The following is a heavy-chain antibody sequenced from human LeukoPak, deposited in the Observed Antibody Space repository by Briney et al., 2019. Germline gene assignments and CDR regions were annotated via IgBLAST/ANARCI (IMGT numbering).Heavy chain of an antibody. D-gene: IGHD2-2*01. V-gene: IGHV3-7*01. CDR3: VRVIVVVPTKFDYFDY. CDR2: ISPDGCFK. J-gene: IGHJ4*02. Sequence: PGGSLRLSCAASGFTLSDHWMRWVRHLPGEGLEWVANISPDGCFKFYVDSVKGRFTVSRDNAKNSLYLQMNSLRAEDTAMYYCVRVIVVVPTKFDYFDYWGQGALVTVSS. CDR1: GFTLSDHW.